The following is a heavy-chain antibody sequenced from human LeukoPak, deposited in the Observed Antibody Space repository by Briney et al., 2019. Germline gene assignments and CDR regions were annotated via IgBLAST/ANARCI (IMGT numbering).Heavy chain of an antibody. V-gene: IGHV1-58*01. CDR3: AAVGAIYCSSTSCFDL. CDR2: IVVGSGNT. CDR1: GFTFTTST. J-gene: IGHJ3*01. Sequence: SVKVSCKASGFTFTTSTVQWVRQARGQRLEWIGWIVVGSGNTNYAQKFQERVTITRNMSTSTAYMELSSLRSEDTAVYYCAAVGAIYCSSTSCFDLWGQGTMVTVSS. D-gene: IGHD2-2*01.